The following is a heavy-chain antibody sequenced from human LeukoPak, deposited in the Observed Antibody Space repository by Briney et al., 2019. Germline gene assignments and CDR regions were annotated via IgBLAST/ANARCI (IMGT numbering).Heavy chain of an antibody. Sequence: PGRSLRLSCAASGFTFSDHYMDWVRQAPGKGLEWLSSISTSSSHIFYADSVKGRFTISRDNAKNSLYLQMNSLRAEDTAVYYCVRDREDGHDFLYYYYHMDVWGKGTTVIVSS. CDR1: GFTFSDHY. D-gene: IGHD3-3*01. CDR2: ISTSSSHI. V-gene: IGHV3-69-1*01. CDR3: VRDREDGHDFLYYYYHMDV. J-gene: IGHJ6*03.